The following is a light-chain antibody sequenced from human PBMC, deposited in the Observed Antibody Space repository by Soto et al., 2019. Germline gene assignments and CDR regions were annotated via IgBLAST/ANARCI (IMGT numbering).Light chain of an antibody. Sequence: DIQMTQSPSSLSASVGDRVTITCQASQDISNYLNWYQQKPGKAPKLLIYDASNLETGVPSRFSGSGSGTDFTFTISSLQPEDIATYYCQQYITYSRTFGQGTKVETK. CDR2: DAS. J-gene: IGKJ2*02. CDR1: QDISNY. V-gene: IGKV1-33*01. CDR3: QQYITYSRT.